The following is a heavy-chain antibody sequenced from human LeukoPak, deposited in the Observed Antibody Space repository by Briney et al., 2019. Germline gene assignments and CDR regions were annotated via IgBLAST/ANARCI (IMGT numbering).Heavy chain of an antibody. CDR2: INPSIGST. CDR3: ARGGPADGTVNTFDN. CDR1: GYTFTNYY. V-gene: IGHV1-46*01. D-gene: IGHD3-10*01. J-gene: IGHJ4*02. Sequence: PGASVKVSCKASGYTFTNYYIHWVRQAPGQGLEWMGVINPSIGSTVYAQKFQGRLTMTRYTSTSTVYMELSSLRSEDTAVYYCARGGPADGTVNTFDNCGQGTLVTVSS.